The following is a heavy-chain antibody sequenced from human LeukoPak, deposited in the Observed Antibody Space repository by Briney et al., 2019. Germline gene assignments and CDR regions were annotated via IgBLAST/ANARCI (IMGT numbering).Heavy chain of an antibody. CDR2: FDPEDGET. CDR1: GYTLTELS. J-gene: IGHJ4*02. D-gene: IGHD6-13*01. Sequence: ASVKVSCTVSGYTLTELSMHWVGQATGKGLEWMGGFDPEDGETIYAQKFQGRVTMTEDTSTDTAYMELSSLRSEDTAVYYCATARIAAAYPLFDYWGQGTLVTVSS. CDR3: ATARIAAAYPLFDY. V-gene: IGHV1-24*01.